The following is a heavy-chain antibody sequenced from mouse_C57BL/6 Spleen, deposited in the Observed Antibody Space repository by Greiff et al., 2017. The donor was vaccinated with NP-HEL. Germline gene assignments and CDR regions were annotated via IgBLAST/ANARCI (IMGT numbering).Heavy chain of an antibody. D-gene: IGHD2-3*01. CDR3: ARNDGYGAWFAY. Sequence: QVQLQQPGTELVKPGASVKLSCKASGYTFTSYWMHWVKQRPGQGLEWIGNINPSNGGTNFNEKFKSKATLTVDKSSSTAYMQLSSLTSEDSAVYYCARNDGYGAWFAYWGQGTLVTVSA. V-gene: IGHV1-53*01. CDR2: INPSNGGT. CDR1: GYTFTSYW. J-gene: IGHJ3*01.